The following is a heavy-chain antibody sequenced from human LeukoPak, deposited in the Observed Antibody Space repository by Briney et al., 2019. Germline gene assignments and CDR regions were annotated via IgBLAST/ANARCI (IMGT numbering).Heavy chain of an antibody. CDR2: ISYDGSNK. J-gene: IGHJ4*02. CDR1: GFTFSSYG. D-gene: IGHD1-26*01. CDR3: AKDIDYSGSFFDY. Sequence: GGSLRLSCAASGFTFSSYGMHWVRQAPGKGLEWVAVISYDGSNKYYADSVKGRYTISRDNSKNTLYLQMNSLRAEDTAVYYCAKDIDYSGSFFDYWGQGTLVTVSS. V-gene: IGHV3-30*18.